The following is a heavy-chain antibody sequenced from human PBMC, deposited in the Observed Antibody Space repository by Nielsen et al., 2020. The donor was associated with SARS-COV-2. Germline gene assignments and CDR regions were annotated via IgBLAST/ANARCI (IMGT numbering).Heavy chain of an antibody. CDR3: ARGGWVTGYDGMDV. J-gene: IGHJ6*02. CDR2: ISANNGNT. CDR1: GYTFINYG. V-gene: IGHV1-18*01. D-gene: IGHD7-27*01. Sequence: ASVKVSCKASGYTFINYGLSWVRQAPGQGLEWVGWISANNGNTNYAQKLQGRVTMTTDTSTSTAYMELSSLRSEDTAVYYCARGGWVTGYDGMDVWGQGTTVTVSS.